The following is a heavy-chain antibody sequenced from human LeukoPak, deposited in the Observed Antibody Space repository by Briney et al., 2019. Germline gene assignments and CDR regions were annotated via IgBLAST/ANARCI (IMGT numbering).Heavy chain of an antibody. CDR2: INHSGST. CDR1: GGSFSAYY. D-gene: IGHD7-27*01. CDR3: ARRHLGIRVFKNYFDY. V-gene: IGHV4-34*01. J-gene: IGHJ4*02. Sequence: PSETLSLTCAVYGGSFSAYYWSWIRQPPGKGLEWFGEINHSGSTNYNPSLKSRVTISVDTSKNQFSLKLSSVTAADTAVYYCARRHLGIRVFKNYFDYWGQGTLVTVSS.